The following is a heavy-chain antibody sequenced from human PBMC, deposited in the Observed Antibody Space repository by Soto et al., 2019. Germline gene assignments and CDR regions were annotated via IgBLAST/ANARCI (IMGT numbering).Heavy chain of an antibody. CDR3: ARRATYGVVFDY. D-gene: IGHD4-17*01. V-gene: IGHV1-69*12. CDR1: GGSFSSYA. J-gene: IGHJ4*02. Sequence: QVQLVQSGAEVKKPGSSVKVSCKASGGSFSSYAISWVRQAPGQGLEWMGGIIPIFGTANYAQKFQGRVTITADESTSTAYMVLSSLRSEDTAVYSCARRATYGVVFDYWGQGTLVTVSS. CDR2: IIPIFGTA.